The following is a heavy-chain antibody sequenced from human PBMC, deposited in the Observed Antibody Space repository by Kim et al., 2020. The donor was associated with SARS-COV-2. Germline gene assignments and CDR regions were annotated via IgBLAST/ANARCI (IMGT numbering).Heavy chain of an antibody. V-gene: IGHV4-59*01. Sequence: SETLSLTCTVSGGSINSFYWSWIRQPPGKGLEWIGYVYYSGTTNYNPSLKSRVTISVDPSKNQFSLNLSSVSGADTAVYYCARGGWSLDYWGQGILVTVSS. CDR2: VYYSGTT. D-gene: IGHD1-26*01. CDR3: ARGGWSLDY. J-gene: IGHJ4*02. CDR1: GGSINSFY.